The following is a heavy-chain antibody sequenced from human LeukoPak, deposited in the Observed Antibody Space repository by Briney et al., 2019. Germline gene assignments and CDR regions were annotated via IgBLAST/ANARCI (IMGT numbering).Heavy chain of an antibody. V-gene: IGHV2-5*01. CDR3: AHIVVTIDWSSYFDY. Sequence: SGPTLVKPTQTLTLTCTFSDFSLSTPGMGVGWIRQRPGKAPERLVMIYYNDDKRYSPSLKSRLTITKDTSKNQVVLTMTNVDVVDTATYYCAHIVVTIDWSSYFDYWGQGTLVTVSS. CDR2: IYYNDDK. J-gene: IGHJ4*02. CDR1: DFSLSTPGMG. D-gene: IGHD3-9*01.